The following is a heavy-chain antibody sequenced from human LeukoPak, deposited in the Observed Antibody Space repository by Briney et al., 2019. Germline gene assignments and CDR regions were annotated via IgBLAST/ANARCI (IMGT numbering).Heavy chain of an antibody. CDR2: IYPGDSDT. Sequence: GESLKISCRGSGYSFTSYWIGWVRQMPGKGLEWMGIIYPGDSDTRYSPSFQGQVTISADKSISTAYLQWSSLKASDTAMYYCARSDAHYIVGATGPIDYWGQGTLVTVPS. D-gene: IGHD1-26*01. V-gene: IGHV5-51*01. CDR3: ARSDAHYIVGATGPIDY. J-gene: IGHJ4*02. CDR1: GYSFTSYW.